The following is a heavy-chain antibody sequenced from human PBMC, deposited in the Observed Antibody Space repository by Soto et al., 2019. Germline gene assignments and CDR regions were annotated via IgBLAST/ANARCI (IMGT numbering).Heavy chain of an antibody. D-gene: IGHD3-10*01. J-gene: IGHJ4*02. CDR1: GYTLTNCY. Sequence: ASVKVSCKASGYTLTNCYLHWVRQAPGQGLEWVGWINPNSGYTNYAQKFQGRVTMTRDTPVTKETSPTSTVYMELPRLTSDDTAVYYCAGLSKSTYGSFDYWGQGALVTVSS. CDR2: INPNSGYT. CDR3: AGLSKSTYGSFDY. V-gene: IGHV1-2*02.